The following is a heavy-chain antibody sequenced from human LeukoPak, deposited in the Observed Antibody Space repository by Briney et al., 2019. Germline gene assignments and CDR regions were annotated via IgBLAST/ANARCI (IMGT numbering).Heavy chain of an antibody. CDR3: ARKNALDI. CDR1: GGSITTHY. V-gene: IGHV4-59*11. Sequence: SETLSLTCTVSGGSITTHYWSWIRQPPGKGLEWIGYFYYSGRTNYNPSLKSRVTISVDTSKNQFSLKLSSVTAADTAIYYCARKNALDIWGPGAMVTVSS. J-gene: IGHJ3*02. CDR2: FYYSGRT.